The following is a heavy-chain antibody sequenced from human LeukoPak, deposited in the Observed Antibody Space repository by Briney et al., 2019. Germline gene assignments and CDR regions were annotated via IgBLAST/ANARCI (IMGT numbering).Heavy chain of an antibody. CDR3: ARDKDTIFGVVTSTGYYYMDV. D-gene: IGHD3-3*01. V-gene: IGHV3-7*01. CDR2: IKQDGSEK. Sequence: GGSLSLSCAASGFTFSSNWMSWVRQAPGKGLEWVANIKQDGSEKYYVDSVKGRFTISRDNAKNSLYLQMNSLRAEDTAVYYCARDKDTIFGVVTSTGYYYMDVWGKGTTVTVSS. J-gene: IGHJ6*03. CDR1: GFTFSSNW.